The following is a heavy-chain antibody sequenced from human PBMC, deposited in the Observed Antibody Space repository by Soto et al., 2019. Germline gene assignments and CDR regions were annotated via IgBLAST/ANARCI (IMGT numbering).Heavy chain of an antibody. CDR1: GGSINSYY. Sequence: SETLSLTCTVSGGSINSYYWNWIRQPPGKGLEWIGYIYSSGAGAKYNPSLKSRVTMSVDTSKNQFSLKINSVIAADTAVYFCARGSRTSETFPFDYWGQGTLVTVSS. D-gene: IGHD1-26*01. CDR3: ARGSRTSETFPFDY. V-gene: IGHV4-59*01. CDR2: IYSSGAGA. J-gene: IGHJ4*02.